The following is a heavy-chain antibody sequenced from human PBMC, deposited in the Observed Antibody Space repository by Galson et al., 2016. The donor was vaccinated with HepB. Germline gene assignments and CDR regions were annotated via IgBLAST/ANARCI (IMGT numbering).Heavy chain of an antibody. CDR3: ARRGTVTAGYYFDF. J-gene: IGHJ4*02. D-gene: IGHD4-17*01. CDR2: IFYSGNT. CDR1: GGSISSINYY. Sequence: SETLSLTCTVSGGSISSINYYWGWIRQPPGKGLEWIGSIFYSGNTYYNPSLGSRVTISVDTSKNQFSLRLTSVTAADTAVYFCARRGTVTAGYYFDFWGQGTLVTVSS. V-gene: IGHV4-39*01.